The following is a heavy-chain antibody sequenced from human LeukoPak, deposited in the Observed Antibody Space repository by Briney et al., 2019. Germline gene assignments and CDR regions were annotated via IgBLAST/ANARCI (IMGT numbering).Heavy chain of an antibody. Sequence: PSETLSLTCAVYGGSFSGYYWSWIRQPPGKGLEWIGEINHSGSTNYNPSLKSRVTISVDTSKNQFSLKLSSVTAADTAVYYCARLEGWYYYGSGAPGGFDPWGQGTLVTVSS. D-gene: IGHD3-10*01. CDR3: ARLEGWYYYGSGAPGGFDP. V-gene: IGHV4-34*01. J-gene: IGHJ5*02. CDR1: GGSFSGYY. CDR2: INHSGST.